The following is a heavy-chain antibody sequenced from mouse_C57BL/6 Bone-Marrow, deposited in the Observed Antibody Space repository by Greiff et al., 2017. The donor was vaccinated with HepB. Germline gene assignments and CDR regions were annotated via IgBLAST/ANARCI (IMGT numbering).Heavy chain of an antibody. CDR3: VITTARYY. Sequence: VQLQQPGPELVKPGASVKLSCKASGYTFTSYEINWVKQRPGQGLEWIGWIYPRDGSTKYNEKFKGKATLTVDTSSSTAYMELHSLTSEDSAVYYCVITTARYYCGQGTSATVSS. CDR1: GYTFTSYE. D-gene: IGHD1-2*01. CDR2: IYPRDGST. V-gene: IGHV1-85*01. J-gene: IGHJ4*01.